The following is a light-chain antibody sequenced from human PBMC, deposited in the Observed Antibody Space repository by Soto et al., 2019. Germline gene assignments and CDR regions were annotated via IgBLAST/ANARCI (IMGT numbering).Light chain of an antibody. J-gene: IGKJ1*01. V-gene: IGKV1-27*01. CDR2: AAS. CDR1: QGISNY. CDR3: QKYDSGPWT. Sequence: DIQMTQSPSSLSASVRDRVTITCRASQGISNYLAWYQQKPGKVPKLLIYAASTLQSGVPSRFSGSGSGIDFTLTISSLKPEDVANYYCQKYDSGPWTFGQGTKVEIK.